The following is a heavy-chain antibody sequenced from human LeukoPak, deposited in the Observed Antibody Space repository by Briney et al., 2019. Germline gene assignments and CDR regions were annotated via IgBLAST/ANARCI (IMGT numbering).Heavy chain of an antibody. V-gene: IGHV1-46*01. CDR3: ARDFSGAGLDY. CDR2: INPSGGST. D-gene: IGHD2/OR15-2a*01. CDR1: GYTFTSYY. Sequence: ASVKVSCNASGYTFTSYYMHWVRQAPGQGLEWMGIINPSGGSTSYAQKFQGRVTMTRDMSTSTVYMELSSLRSEDTAVYYCARDFSGAGLDYWGQGTLVTVSS. J-gene: IGHJ4*02.